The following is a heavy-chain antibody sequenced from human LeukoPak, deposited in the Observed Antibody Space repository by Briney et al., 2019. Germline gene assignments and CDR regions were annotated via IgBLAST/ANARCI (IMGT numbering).Heavy chain of an antibody. CDR2: XYXGGRT. J-gene: IGHJ4*02. CDR1: GFTVSSKY. V-gene: IGHV3-66*02. D-gene: IGHD3-22*01. CDR3: ARDGNYYDSSRSMTLDY. Sequence: SXXVXCXASGFTVSSKYMSWVRQAPGKGLEWGXXXYXGGRTYYTESVKGRFTISRDNSKNPLYLQINSLRADDTAVYYCARDGNYYDSSRSMTLDYWGQGTLVTVSS.